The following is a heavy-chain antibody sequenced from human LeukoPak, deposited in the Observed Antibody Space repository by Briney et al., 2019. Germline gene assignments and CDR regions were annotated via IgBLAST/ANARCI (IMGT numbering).Heavy chain of an antibody. CDR2: IKQDGSEK. D-gene: IGHD6-13*01. J-gene: IGHJ4*02. Sequence: PGGSLRLSCAASGFTFSSYWMSWVRQAPGKGLKWVANIKQDGSEKYYVDSVKGRFTISRDNAKNSLYLQMNSLRAEDTAVYYCARDRGAAAGTLDYWGQGTLVTVSS. CDR1: GFTFSSYW. V-gene: IGHV3-7*01. CDR3: ARDRGAAAGTLDY.